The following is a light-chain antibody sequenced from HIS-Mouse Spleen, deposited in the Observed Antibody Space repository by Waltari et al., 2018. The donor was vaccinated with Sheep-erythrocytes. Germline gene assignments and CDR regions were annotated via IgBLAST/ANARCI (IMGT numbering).Light chain of an antibody. V-gene: IGLV3-10*01. CDR2: EDS. Sequence: SYELTQPPSVSVSPGHTARITCSGDALQKNYAYWYQQKSGQAPVLVIYEDSKRPSGIPERFSGSSSGTMATLTISGAQVEDEADYYCYSTDSSGNHWVFGGGTKLTVL. CDR1: ALQKNY. J-gene: IGLJ3*02. CDR3: YSTDSSGNHWV.